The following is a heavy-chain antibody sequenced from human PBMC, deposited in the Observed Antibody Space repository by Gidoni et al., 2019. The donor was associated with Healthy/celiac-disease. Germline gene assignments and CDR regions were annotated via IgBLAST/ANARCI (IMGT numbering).Heavy chain of an antibody. CDR3: AREGYYYDSSGYYFDY. D-gene: IGHD3-22*01. CDR2: IYSGGST. Sequence: LEWVSVIYSGGSTYYADSVKGRFTISRDNSKNTLYLQMNSLRAEDTAVYYCAREGYYYDSSGYYFDYWGQGTLVTVSS. V-gene: IGHV3-53*05. J-gene: IGHJ4*02.